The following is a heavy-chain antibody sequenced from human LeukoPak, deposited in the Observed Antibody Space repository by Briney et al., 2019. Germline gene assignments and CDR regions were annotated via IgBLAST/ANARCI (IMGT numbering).Heavy chain of an antibody. J-gene: IGHJ4*02. CDR1: GFTFSSHS. Sequence: GGSLRLSCADSGFTFSSHSMHWVRQAPGRGLEWVSSISNIGSHIYYTDSVQGRFIISRDNSKKTLYLQMNSLRAEDTAVYYCARGSSAYDYWGQGTLVTVSS. CDR2: ISNIGSHI. V-gene: IGHV3-21*01. CDR3: ARGSSAYDY. D-gene: IGHD2-2*01.